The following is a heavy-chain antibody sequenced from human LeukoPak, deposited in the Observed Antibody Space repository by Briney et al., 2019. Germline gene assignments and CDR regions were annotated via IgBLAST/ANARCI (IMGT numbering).Heavy chain of an antibody. D-gene: IGHD6-19*01. Sequence: NPSETLSLTCTVSGGSISSYYWSWIRQPPGKGLEWIGYIYYSGSTNYNPSLKSRVTISVDTSKNQFSLKLSSVTAADTAVYYCARGSGWYYYWGQGTLVTVSS. CDR3: ARGSGWYYY. V-gene: IGHV4-59*01. CDR2: IYYSGST. CDR1: GGSISSYY. J-gene: IGHJ4*02.